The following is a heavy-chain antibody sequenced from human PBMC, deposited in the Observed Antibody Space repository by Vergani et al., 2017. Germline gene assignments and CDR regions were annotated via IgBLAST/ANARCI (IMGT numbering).Heavy chain of an antibody. V-gene: IGHV3-21*06. D-gene: IGHD1-20*01. CDR3: ARGGVYNWNDDYYYYYMDV. CDR2: ISSSSSYI. CDR1: GFNFRSHA. J-gene: IGHJ6*03. Sequence: EVQLLESGGGPAQPGGSLRLSCTASGFNFRSHAMSWVRQSPGKGLEWISSISSSSSYIYYADSVKGRFTVSRDNTKNTLYLQMNSLRAGDTAVYYCARGGVYNWNDDYYYYYMDVWGKGTTVTVSS.